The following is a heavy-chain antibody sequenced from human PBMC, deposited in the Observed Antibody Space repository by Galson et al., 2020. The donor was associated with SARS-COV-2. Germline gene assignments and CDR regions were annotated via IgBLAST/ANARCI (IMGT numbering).Heavy chain of an antibody. CDR3: AKVVPGNSYGLDS. CDR1: GFTFSSYA. D-gene: IGHD5-18*01. J-gene: IGHJ4*02. Sequence: GGSLRLSCAASGFTFSSYAMSWVRQAPGKGLEWVSTISGSGIRTYYADSVKGRFTISRDNSKNTLFLQMNSLRAEDTAVYYCAKVVPGNSYGLDSWGQGTLVTVSS. CDR2: ISGSGIRT. V-gene: IGHV3-23*01.